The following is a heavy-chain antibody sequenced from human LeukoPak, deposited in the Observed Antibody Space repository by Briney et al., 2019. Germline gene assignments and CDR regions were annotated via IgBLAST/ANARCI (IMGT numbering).Heavy chain of an antibody. CDR3: ARVKGGIAAAGNYFDY. CDR2: ISSSSSYI. Sequence: SGGSLRLSCAASGFTFSSYSMNWVRQAPGKGLEWVSSISSSSSYIYYADSVKGRITISRDNSKNTLHLQMNSLRTEDTAVYYCARVKGGIAAAGNYFDYWGQGTLVTVSS. CDR1: GFTFSSYS. V-gene: IGHV3-21*01. D-gene: IGHD6-13*01. J-gene: IGHJ4*02.